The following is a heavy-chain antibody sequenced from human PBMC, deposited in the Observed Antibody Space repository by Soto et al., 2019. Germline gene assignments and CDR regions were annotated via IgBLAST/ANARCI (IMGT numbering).Heavy chain of an antibody. J-gene: IGHJ5*01. D-gene: IGHD6-13*01. CDR1: GGSISRCY. Sequence: SETLSLTCTVSGGSISRCYWIWIRQPPGKGLEWIGYIYYSGSTNYNPSLKSRVTISVDTSKNHFSLKLSSVTAADTAVYYCARDYSISWYRCWFGYCGQRNLLSVPS. CDR2: IYYSGST. CDR3: ARDYSISWYRCWFGY. V-gene: IGHV4-59*01.